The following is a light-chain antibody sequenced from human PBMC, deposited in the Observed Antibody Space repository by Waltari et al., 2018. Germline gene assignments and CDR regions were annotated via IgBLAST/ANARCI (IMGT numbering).Light chain of an antibody. CDR2: HAS. CDR3: QHYNGYPLT. CDR1: QDIDQS. Sequence: DIQMTQFPSSVSASVGDRVTITCRASQDIDQSLAWFQQKPGKDPKSLITHASSVRSGVPSRCSGSGSGTDCSLTISSMRAEDSATYYCQHYNGYPLTFGPGTKVEIK. J-gene: IGKJ3*01. V-gene: IGKV1-16*01.